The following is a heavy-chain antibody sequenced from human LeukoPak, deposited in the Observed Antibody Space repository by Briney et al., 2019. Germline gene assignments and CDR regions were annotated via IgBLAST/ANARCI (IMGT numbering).Heavy chain of an antibody. CDR2: ISSSSSYI. J-gene: IGHJ4*02. Sequence: GGSLRLSCAASGFTFSSYSMNWVRQAPGKGLEWVSSISSSSSYIYYADSVKGRLTISRDNAKNSLYLQMNSLRAEDTAVYYCARNRAAAGPYYFDYWGQGTLVTVSS. CDR1: GFTFSSYS. V-gene: IGHV3-21*01. D-gene: IGHD6-13*01. CDR3: ARNRAAAGPYYFDY.